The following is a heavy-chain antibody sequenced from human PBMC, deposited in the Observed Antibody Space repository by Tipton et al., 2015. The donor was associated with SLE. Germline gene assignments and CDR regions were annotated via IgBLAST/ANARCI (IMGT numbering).Heavy chain of an antibody. V-gene: IGHV1-69*01. CDR2: INPIFGTA. Sequence: QSGAEVKKPGSSLKVSCKASGGTFSRYAISWVRQAPGQGLEWMGGINPIFGTANYAQKFQGRVTITADESTSTAYMELSSLRSEDTAMYYCASLPVLTTQDDAFDIWGQGTMVIVSS. J-gene: IGHJ3*02. CDR3: ASLPVLTTQDDAFDI. D-gene: IGHD4-17*01. CDR1: GGTFSRYA.